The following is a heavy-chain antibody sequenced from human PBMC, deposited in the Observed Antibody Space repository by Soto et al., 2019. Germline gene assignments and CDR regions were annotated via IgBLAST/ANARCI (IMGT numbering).Heavy chain of an antibody. Sequence: SLKGYCKTAGEGKNVHVGGWGRQAPGQGLEWVGWINPKNGGINYAQKFQGRVTMTRDTSVNTSYMDLNRLNFDDSAIYYCVRGQSVLCLDLWGRGTQVTVSS. CDR3: VRGQSVLCLDL. CDR1: GEGKNVHV. V-gene: IGHV1-2*02. D-gene: IGHD2-2*01. J-gene: IGHJ1*01. CDR2: INPKNGGI.